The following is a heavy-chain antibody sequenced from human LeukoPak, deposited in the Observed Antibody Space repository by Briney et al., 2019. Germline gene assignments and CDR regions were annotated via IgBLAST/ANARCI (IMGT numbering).Heavy chain of an antibody. Sequence: PGRSLRLSCAASGFTFSSYGMHWVRQAPGKGLEWVAVIWYDGSNKYYADSVKGRFTISRDNSKNTLYLQMNSLRAEDTAVYYCARDLGSCSGGSCYLKYYYYGMDVWGQGTTVTVSS. CDR3: ARDLGSCSGGSCYLKYYYYGMDV. J-gene: IGHJ6*02. D-gene: IGHD2-15*01. CDR2: IWYDGSNK. V-gene: IGHV3-33*01. CDR1: GFTFSSYG.